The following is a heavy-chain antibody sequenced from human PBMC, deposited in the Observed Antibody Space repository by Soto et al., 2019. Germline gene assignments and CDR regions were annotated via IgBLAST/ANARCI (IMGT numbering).Heavy chain of an antibody. CDR2: INAGNGHT. D-gene: IGHD3-10*01. Sequence: QVKLVQSGAEVKKPGASVKVSCKASGYTFSNYLLHWVRQAPGQGLEWMGWINAGNGHTKYSQKFQGRVTFTRDTSATTDYIELSSLRSEDTAVYYCASPYYGSGSYYWGQGTLVTVSS. CDR1: GYTFSNYL. CDR3: ASPYYGSGSYY. J-gene: IGHJ4*02. V-gene: IGHV1-3*01.